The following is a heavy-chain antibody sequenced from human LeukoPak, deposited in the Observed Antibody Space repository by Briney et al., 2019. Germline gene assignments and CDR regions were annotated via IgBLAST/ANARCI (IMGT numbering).Heavy chain of an antibody. D-gene: IGHD2-15*01. CDR2: IYYSGST. Sequence: SETLSLTCTVSGGSIRSGGYYWSWTRQHPGKGLEWIGYIYYSGSTYYNPSLKSRVTISVDTSKNQFSLKLSSVTAADTAVYYCASSHASYCSGGSCPFDYWGQGTLVTVSS. J-gene: IGHJ4*02. V-gene: IGHV4-31*03. CDR3: ASSHASYCSGGSCPFDY. CDR1: GGSIRSGGYY.